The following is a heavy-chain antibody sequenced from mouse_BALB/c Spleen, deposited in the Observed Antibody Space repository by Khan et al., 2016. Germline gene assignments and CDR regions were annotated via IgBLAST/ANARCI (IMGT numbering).Heavy chain of an antibody. V-gene: IGHV3-2*02. CDR2: ITYSGST. CDR1: GYSITSDYA. Sequence: EVQLQESGPGLVKPSQSLSLTCTVTGYSITSDYAWNWIRQFPGNRLEWLGYITYSGSTTYNPSLKSRISITRDTSKNQFFLQLNSVTTEDTATXYCANDGNFPACFDYWGQGTLVTVSA. CDR3: ANDGNFPACFDY. D-gene: IGHD2-3*01. J-gene: IGHJ3*01.